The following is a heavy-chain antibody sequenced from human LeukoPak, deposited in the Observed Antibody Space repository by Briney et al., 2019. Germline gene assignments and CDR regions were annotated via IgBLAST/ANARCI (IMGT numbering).Heavy chain of an antibody. Sequence: SDTLSLTCAVSGYSISSSNWWGWIRQPPGKGLEWIGYIYYSGSTYYNPSLKSRVTMSVDTSKNQFSLKLSSVTAADTAVYYCARAPRYCSSTSCHTVTYRQEIDYWGQGTLVTVSS. J-gene: IGHJ4*02. CDR2: IYYSGST. D-gene: IGHD2-2*01. V-gene: IGHV4-28*03. CDR1: GYSISSSNW. CDR3: ARAPRYCSSTSCHTVTYRQEIDY.